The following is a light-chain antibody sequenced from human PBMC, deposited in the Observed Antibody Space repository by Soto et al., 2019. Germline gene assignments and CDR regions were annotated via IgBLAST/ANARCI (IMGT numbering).Light chain of an antibody. V-gene: IGLV1-44*01. CDR2: SNN. CDR3: AAGDDKDVV. CDR1: SSNIGSNT. Sequence: QSVLTQPPSASGTPGQRVTISCSGSSSNIGSNTVNWYQQLPGTAPKLLIYSNNQRPSGVPDRFSGSKSGTSASLAISGLQSEDEADYYCAAGDDKDVVFGGGTKLTVL. J-gene: IGLJ2*01.